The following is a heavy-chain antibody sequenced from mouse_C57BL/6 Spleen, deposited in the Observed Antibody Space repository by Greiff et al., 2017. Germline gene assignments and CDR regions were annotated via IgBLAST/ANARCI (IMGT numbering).Heavy chain of an antibody. Sequence: VQLKESGPGLVQPSQSLSITCTVSGFSLTSYGVHWVRQSPGKGPEWLGVIWSGGSTDYNAAFISRLSISKDNSKSQVFFKMNSLQADDTAIYYCARTSNWDDAMDYWGQGTSVTVSS. V-gene: IGHV2-2*01. CDR1: GFSLTSYG. CDR2: IWSGGST. D-gene: IGHD4-1*01. J-gene: IGHJ4*01. CDR3: ARTSNWDDAMDY.